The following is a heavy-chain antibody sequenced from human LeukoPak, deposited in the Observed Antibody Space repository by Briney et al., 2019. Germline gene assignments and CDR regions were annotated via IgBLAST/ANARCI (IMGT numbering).Heavy chain of an antibody. D-gene: IGHD7-27*01. J-gene: IGHJ6*03. CDR1: GVSIGSSSYY. CDR3: ARDTNWAHYYYMDV. CDR2: IYYSGST. V-gene: IGHV4-39*07. Sequence: TSETLSLTCTVSGVSIGSSSYYWGWIRQPPGKGLEWIGSIYYSGSTYYNPSLKRRATISVDTSKNQFSLKLSSVTAADTAVYYCARDTNWAHYYYMDVWGKGTTVTVSS.